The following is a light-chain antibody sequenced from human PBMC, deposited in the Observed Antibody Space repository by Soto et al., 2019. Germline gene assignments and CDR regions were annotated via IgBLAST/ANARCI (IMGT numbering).Light chain of an antibody. CDR2: AAS. Sequence: VLTQSPGTLSLSPGDRGTLSCRASQNIDSTFLPWYQPRSGQAPRLLIYAASTRATGIPDRCSGSGSGTDFTLTITRLEPEDFAVYYCQEYGSSQTFGQGTKVEMK. J-gene: IGKJ1*01. CDR1: QNIDSTF. CDR3: QEYGSSQT. V-gene: IGKV3-20*01.